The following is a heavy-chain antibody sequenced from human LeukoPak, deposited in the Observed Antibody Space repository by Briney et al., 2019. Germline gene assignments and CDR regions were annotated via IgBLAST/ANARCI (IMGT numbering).Heavy chain of an antibody. D-gene: IGHD3-10*01. J-gene: IGHJ4*02. Sequence: GGSLRLSCTASGFTFSSFEMNWVRLAPGKGLEWISCISGSGSTVYYADSVKGRFTISRDNAKNSLYLQMNSLRAEDTAVYYCARTIRGYWGQGTLVTVSS. CDR1: GFTFSSFE. CDR3: ARTIRGY. V-gene: IGHV3-48*03. CDR2: ISGSGSTV.